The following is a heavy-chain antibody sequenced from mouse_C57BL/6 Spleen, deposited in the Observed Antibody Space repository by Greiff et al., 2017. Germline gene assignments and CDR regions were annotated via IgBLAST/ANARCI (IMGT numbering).Heavy chain of an antibody. J-gene: IGHJ2*01. D-gene: IGHD2-4*01. Sequence: QVHVKQPGAELVMPGASVKLSCKASGYTFTSYWMHWVKQRPGQGLEWIGEIDPSDSYTNYNQKFKGKSTLTVDKSSSAAYMQLSSLTSEDSAVYYCARRDDYDASYFDYWGEGTTLTVAS. CDR1: GYTFTSYW. CDR2: IDPSDSYT. V-gene: IGHV1-69*01. CDR3: ARRDDYDASYFDY.